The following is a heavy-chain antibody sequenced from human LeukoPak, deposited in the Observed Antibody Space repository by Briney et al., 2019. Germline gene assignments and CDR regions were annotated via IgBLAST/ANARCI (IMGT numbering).Heavy chain of an antibody. CDR1: GFSLSTSGVG. Sequence: ASGPTLVKPTQTLTLTCTFSGFSLSTSGVGVGWIRQPPGKALEWLAIIYWDDGRRYSSSLKSRLTITKDTSKNQVVLTMTNMDPVDTATYYCARAYYGNSGDYWGQGTLVTVSS. CDR3: ARAYYGNSGDY. J-gene: IGHJ4*02. D-gene: IGHD3-22*01. CDR2: IYWDDGR. V-gene: IGHV2-5*02.